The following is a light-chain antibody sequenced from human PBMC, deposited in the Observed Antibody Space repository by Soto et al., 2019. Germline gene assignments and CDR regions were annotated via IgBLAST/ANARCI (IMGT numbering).Light chain of an antibody. CDR3: SSYAGSSNV. CDR1: SSDVGGYNY. CDR2: EDN. Sequence: QSALTQPPSASGSPGQSVAISCTGTSSDVGGYNYVSWYQQHPGTTPKLMSYEDNNRPSGVPDRFSGSKSGNTSSITVSGLQAEDEADYEGSSYAGSSNVFGTGTKLTVL. J-gene: IGLJ1*01. V-gene: IGLV2-8*01.